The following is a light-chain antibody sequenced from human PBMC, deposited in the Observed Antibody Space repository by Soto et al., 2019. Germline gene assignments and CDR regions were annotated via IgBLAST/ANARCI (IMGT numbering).Light chain of an antibody. CDR2: GNS. J-gene: IGLJ2*01. CDR1: SSNIGAGYD. CDR3: QSYDSSLSAVV. V-gene: IGLV1-40*01. Sequence: QSALTQPPSVSGAPGQRVTISCTGSSSNIGAGYDVHWYHQLPGTAPKLLIYGNSNRPSGVPDRFSGSKSGTSASLAITGLQAEDEADYYCQSYDSSLSAVVFGGGTKVTVL.